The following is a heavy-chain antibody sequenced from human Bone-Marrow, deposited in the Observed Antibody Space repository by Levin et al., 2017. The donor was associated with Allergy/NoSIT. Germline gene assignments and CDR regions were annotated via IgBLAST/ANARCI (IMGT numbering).Heavy chain of an antibody. V-gene: IGHV3-30*03. D-gene: IGHD3-16*01. CDR2: ISYDGSRE. CDR3: ARKGDALDQ. CDR1: GFTFRDYA. Sequence: GESLKISCEASGFTFRDYAMHWVRQAPGKGLEWVAGISYDGSREYYADSVKGRFTVSRDNSKTTVDLQMNSLRAEDTAVYYCARKGDALDQWGQGTLVTVSS. J-gene: IGHJ4*02.